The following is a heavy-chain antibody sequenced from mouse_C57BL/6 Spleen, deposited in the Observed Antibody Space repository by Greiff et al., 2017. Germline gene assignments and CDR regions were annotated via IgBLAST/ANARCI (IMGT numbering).Heavy chain of an antibody. CDR1: GYTFTSYW. J-gene: IGHJ4*01. V-gene: IGHV1-50*01. CDR2: IDPSDSYT. D-gene: IGHD1-1*01. Sequence: VQLQQPGAELVKPGASVKLSCKASGYTFTSYWMQWVKQRPGQGLEWIGEIDPSDSYTNYNQKFKGKATLTVDTSSSTAYMQLSSLTSEDSAVXYCASPIYGSSYGYAIDYWGQGTSVTVSS. CDR3: ASPIYGSSYGYAIDY.